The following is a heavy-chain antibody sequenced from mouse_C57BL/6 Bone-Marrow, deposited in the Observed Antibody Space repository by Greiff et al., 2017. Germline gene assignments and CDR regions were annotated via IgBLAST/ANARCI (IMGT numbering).Heavy chain of an antibody. CDR2: IDPSDSET. CDR3: ARGPYYAMDY. V-gene: IGHV1-52*01. CDR1: GYTFTSYW. Sequence: VKLQQPGAELVRPGSSVKLSCKASGYTFTSYWMHWVKQRPIQGLEWIGNIDPSDSETHYNQKFKDKATLTVDRSSSTAYMPLSSLTSEDSAVYDCARGPYYAMDYWGQGTSVTVSS. J-gene: IGHJ4*01.